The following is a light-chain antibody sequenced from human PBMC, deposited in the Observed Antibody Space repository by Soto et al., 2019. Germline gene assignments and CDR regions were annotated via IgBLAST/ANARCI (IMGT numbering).Light chain of an antibody. J-gene: IGLJ1*01. CDR2: EGS. CDR1: SSDVGSYNL. V-gene: IGLV2-23*01. Sequence: QSALTQPASVSGSPGQSITISCTGTSSDVGSYNLVSWYQQRPGKAPQLIIYEGSKRPSGVSIRYSASKSGNTASLTISGLQAEDESDYYCGSYARSGTYVFGTGTKLTVL. CDR3: GSYARSGTYV.